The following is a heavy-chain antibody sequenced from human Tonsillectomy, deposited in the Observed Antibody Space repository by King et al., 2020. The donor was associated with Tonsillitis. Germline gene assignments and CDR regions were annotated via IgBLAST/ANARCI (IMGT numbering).Heavy chain of an antibody. CDR2: ISYDVSNK. CDR1: GFTFGTYG. J-gene: IGHJ4*02. V-gene: IGHV3-30*18. D-gene: IGHD6-19*01. Sequence: VQLVDSGGGVVQPGRSLRLPCAASGFTFGTYGMHWVRQAPGKGMEWVEVISYDVSNKYSAYSVKGRFTISRDNSQHTLYLQMNSLRAEDTAVYYCAKDGRAWAGNPTAPFDYWGQGTLITVSS. CDR3: AKDGRAWAGNPTAPFDY.